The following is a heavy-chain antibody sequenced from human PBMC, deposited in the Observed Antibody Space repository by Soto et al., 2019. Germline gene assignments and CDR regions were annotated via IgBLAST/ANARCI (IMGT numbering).Heavy chain of an antibody. CDR1: ARSFSGYY. D-gene: IGHD2-21*02. V-gene: IGHV4-34*12. J-gene: IGHJ4*02. CDR3: ARSPKSSDFPYYFDF. CDR2: VIHTGRT. Sequence: SETLSLTCSVYARSFSGYYCSWIRQSPGKGLEWIGEVIHTGRTNYNPSLKGRVTISVDTSKNQFSLNLSSVTVADTAVYYCARSPKSSDFPYYFDFWGQGYQVSVPS.